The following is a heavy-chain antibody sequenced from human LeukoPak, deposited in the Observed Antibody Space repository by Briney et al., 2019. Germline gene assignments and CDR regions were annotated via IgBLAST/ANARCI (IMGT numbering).Heavy chain of an antibody. CDR2: INPNSGGT. Sequence: ASVKVSCKASGYTFTGYYMHWVRQAPGQGLEWMGWINPNSGGTNYAQKFQGRVAMTRDTSISTPYMELSRLRSDDTAVYYCARGEQQLVLYYYYMDVWGKGTTVTVFS. D-gene: IGHD6-13*01. CDR3: ARGEQQLVLYYYYMDV. J-gene: IGHJ6*03. CDR1: GYTFTGYY. V-gene: IGHV1-2*02.